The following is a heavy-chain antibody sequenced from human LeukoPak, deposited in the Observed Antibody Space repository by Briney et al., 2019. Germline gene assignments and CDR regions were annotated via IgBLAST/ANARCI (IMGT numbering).Heavy chain of an antibody. Sequence: ASVKVSCKASGYTFTGYYMHWVRQAPGQGLEWMGWINPNSGGTNYAQKFRGRVTMTRDTSISTAYMELSRLRSDDTAVYYCATEMATIAGLDYWGQGTLATVSS. CDR1: GYTFTGYY. CDR3: ATEMATIAGLDY. J-gene: IGHJ4*02. CDR2: INPNSGGT. D-gene: IGHD5-24*01. V-gene: IGHV1-2*02.